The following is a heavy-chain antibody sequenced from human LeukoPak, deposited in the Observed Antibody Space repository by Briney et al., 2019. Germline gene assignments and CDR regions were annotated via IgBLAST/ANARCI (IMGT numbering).Heavy chain of an antibody. J-gene: IGHJ3*02. CDR1: GGSISGSSYY. CDR3: ARDPYDSRSFDI. V-gene: IGHV4-39*07. D-gene: IGHD3-22*01. CDR2: IFYSGST. Sequence: PSETLSLTCTVSGGSISGSSYYWGWIRQPPGKGLEWIGSIFYSGSTYYNPSLKSRVTISVDTSKNQFSLQLNSVTPEDTAVYYCARDPYDSRSFDIWGQGTMVTVSS.